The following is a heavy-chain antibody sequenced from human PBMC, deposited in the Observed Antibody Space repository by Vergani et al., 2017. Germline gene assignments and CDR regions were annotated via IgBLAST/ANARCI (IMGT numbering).Heavy chain of an antibody. CDR2: IWYDGSKE. Sequence: QVQLEESGGGVVQPGRSLRLSCAGSGYTLSSHAMHWVRQAPSKGLEWVAFIWYDGSKEYYADSVKGRFTISRDNSKNTLYLQMNNLRAADTAVYYCARSGDCAHGVCYMTYYYYMDVWGKGTAVTVSS. CDR3: ARSGDCAHGVCYMTYYYYMDV. V-gene: IGHV3-33*01. J-gene: IGHJ6*03. CDR1: GYTLSSHA. D-gene: IGHD2-8*01.